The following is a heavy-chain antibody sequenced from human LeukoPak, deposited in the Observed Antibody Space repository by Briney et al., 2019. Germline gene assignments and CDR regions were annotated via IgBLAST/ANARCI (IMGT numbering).Heavy chain of an antibody. J-gene: IGHJ4*02. Sequence: GGSLRLSCAASGFTFSNYAMSWVRQAPGKGLEWVSAISGSGGSTYYADSPKGPFTISRDNSKNTLYLQMNSLRAEDTAIYYCAREGSCSSSSCSGFDYWGQGTLVTVSS. CDR2: ISGSGGST. CDR3: AREGSCSSSSCSGFDY. V-gene: IGHV3-23*01. D-gene: IGHD2-2*01. CDR1: GFTFSNYA.